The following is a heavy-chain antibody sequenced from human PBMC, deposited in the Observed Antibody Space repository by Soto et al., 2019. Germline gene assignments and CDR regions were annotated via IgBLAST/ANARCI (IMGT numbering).Heavy chain of an antibody. CDR2: IDPSDSYT. CDR3: ARSKGYCSSTSCLSLLYYYGMDV. D-gene: IGHD2-2*01. J-gene: IGHJ6*02. CDR1: GYSFTSYW. V-gene: IGHV5-10-1*01. Sequence: PGESLKISCKGSGYSFTSYWISWVRQMPGKGLEWMGRIDPSDSYTNYSPSFQGHVTISADKSISTAYLQWSSLKASDTAMYYCARSKGYCSSTSCLSLLYYYGMDVWGQGTTVTVSS.